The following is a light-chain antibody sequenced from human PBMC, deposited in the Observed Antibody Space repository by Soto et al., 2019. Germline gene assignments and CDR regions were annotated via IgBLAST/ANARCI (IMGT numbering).Light chain of an antibody. J-gene: IGLJ3*02. V-gene: IGLV2-14*01. CDR2: DVS. Sequence: QSFLTQPASVSGSPGQSITISCTGLSSDVGGHNYVSWYQQYPGKAPKLVIYDVSNRPSGVSNRFSGSKSGYTASLTISRLQAEDEADYFCTSFTRTAEVFGGGTKLTVL. CDR1: SSDVGGHNY. CDR3: TSFTRTAEV.